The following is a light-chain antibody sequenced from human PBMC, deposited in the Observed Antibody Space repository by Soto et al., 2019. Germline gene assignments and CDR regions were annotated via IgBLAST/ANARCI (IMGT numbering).Light chain of an antibody. V-gene: IGLV1-40*01. CDR2: GNS. J-gene: IGLJ3*02. Sequence: QSVLTQPPSVSGAPGQRVTISCTGSSSNIGAGYDVHWYQQLPGTAPKLLIYGNSNRPSGVPDRFSGSKSGTSASLAITGHQAEDEADYYCQSYDSSLSGSDWVFGGGTKVTVL. CDR3: QSYDSSLSGSDWV. CDR1: SSNIGAGYD.